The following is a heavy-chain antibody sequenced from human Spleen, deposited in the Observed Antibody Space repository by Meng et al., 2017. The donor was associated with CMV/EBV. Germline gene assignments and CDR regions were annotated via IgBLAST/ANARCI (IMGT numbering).Heavy chain of an antibody. V-gene: IGHV3-30*02. D-gene: IGHD3-3*01. CDR2: IRYDGSNK. CDR1: FMFSTYG. J-gene: IGHJ4*02. CDR3: AKEGGVFWSGYYYFDY. Sequence: FMFSTYGMHWVRQAPGKGLEWVSFIRYDGSNKYYADSVKGRFTISRDNSKNTLYLQMNSLRAEDTAVYYCAKEGGVFWSGYYYFDYWGQGTLVTVSS.